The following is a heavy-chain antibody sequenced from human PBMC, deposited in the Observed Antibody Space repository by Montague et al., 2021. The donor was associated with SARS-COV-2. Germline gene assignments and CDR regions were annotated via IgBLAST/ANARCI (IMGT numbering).Heavy chain of an antibody. CDR2: IYHSGTT. CDR1: GFSIGSGDY. Sequence: SETRSLTCTVSGFSIGSGDYWGWIRQPPGKGLEWIGSIYHSGTTYYNPSLQSRLTMSIDTSTNQFSLRLTSVTAADTAVFFCVREKAGGLRNVFDFWGQGTTVTVSS. J-gene: IGHJ3*01. CDR3: VREKAGGLRNVFDF. V-gene: IGHV4-38-2*02.